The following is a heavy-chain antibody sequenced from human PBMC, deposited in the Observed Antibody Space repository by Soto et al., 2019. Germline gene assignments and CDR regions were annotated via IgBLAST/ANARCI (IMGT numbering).Heavy chain of an antibody. CDR1: GGSISSGGYS. V-gene: IGHV4-30-2*01. CDR2: IYHSGST. D-gene: IGHD5-18*01. J-gene: IGHJ6*02. CDR3: ARDGAAMEIYYYYYGMDV. Sequence: SETLSLTCAVSGGSISSGGYSWSWIRQPPGKGLEWSGYIYHSGSTYYNPSLKSRVTISVDRSKNQFSLKLSSVTAADTAVYYCARDGAAMEIYYYYYGMDVWGQGTTVTASS.